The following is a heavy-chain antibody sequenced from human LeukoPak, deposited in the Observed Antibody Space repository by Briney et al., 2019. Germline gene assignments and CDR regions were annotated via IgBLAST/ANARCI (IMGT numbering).Heavy chain of an antibody. CDR3: ARYRAAAGVDY. CDR2: IKNDGTVK. CDR1: GFTFSYHW. Sequence: GGSLRLSCAASGFTFSYHWMTWVRQAPGKGLEWVANIKNDGTVKNYVDSVKGRFTISRDNAKNSLYLQMNSLRAEDTAVYYCARYRAAAGVDYWGQGTLVTVSS. D-gene: IGHD6-13*01. J-gene: IGHJ4*02. V-gene: IGHV3-7*01.